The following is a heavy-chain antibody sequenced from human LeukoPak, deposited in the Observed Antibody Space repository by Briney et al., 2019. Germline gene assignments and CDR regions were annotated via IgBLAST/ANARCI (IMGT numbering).Heavy chain of an antibody. CDR2: IRYDGSNK. CDR3: AKDGDGSGSYLHYFDY. Sequence: SGGSLRLSCAASGFTFSSYGMHWVRQAPGKGLEWVAFIRYDGSNKYYADSVKGRFTISRDNSKNTLYLQMNSLRAEDTAVYYCAKDGDGSGSYLHYFDYWGQGTLVTVSS. D-gene: IGHD3-10*01. CDR1: GFTFSSYG. V-gene: IGHV3-30*02. J-gene: IGHJ4*02.